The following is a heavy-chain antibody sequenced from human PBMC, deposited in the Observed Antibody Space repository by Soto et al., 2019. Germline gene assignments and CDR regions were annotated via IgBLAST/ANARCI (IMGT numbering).Heavy chain of an antibody. CDR1: GGSISSGDYY. CDR2: IYYSGST. V-gene: IGHV4-30-4*01. D-gene: IGHD3-10*01. CDR3: ASKRITMVRGVITNWFDP. Sequence: SETLSLTCTVSGGSISSGDYYWSWIRQPPGKGLEWIGYIYYSGSTYYNPSLKSRVTISVDTSKNQFSLKLSSVTAADTAVYYCASKRITMVRGVITNWFDPWGQGTLVTVSS. J-gene: IGHJ5*02.